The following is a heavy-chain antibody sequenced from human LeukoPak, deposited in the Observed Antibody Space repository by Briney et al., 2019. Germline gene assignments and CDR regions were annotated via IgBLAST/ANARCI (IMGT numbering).Heavy chain of an antibody. D-gene: IGHD3/OR15-3a*01. CDR2: IYYSGST. CDR3: VGGGDWLPEY. CDR1: GASVWGKF. V-gene: IGHV4-59*02. J-gene: IGHJ4*01. Sequence: ADPVSLPCSVCGASVWGKFWRGMRHSRGGGLVCIGLIYYSGSTKFHPSLKSRVAMSVDPSNNQFSLSLNSVTTTDTAVYFCVGGGDWLPEYWGRGTQVIVSS.